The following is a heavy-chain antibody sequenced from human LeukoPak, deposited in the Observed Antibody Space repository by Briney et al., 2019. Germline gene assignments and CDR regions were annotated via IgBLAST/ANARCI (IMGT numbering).Heavy chain of an antibody. J-gene: IGHJ4*02. CDR1: GVSFSGYY. CDR2: INHSGST. Sequence: TSETLSLTCAVYGVSFSGYYWSWIRQPPGKGLEWIGEINHSGSTNYNPSLKSRVTISVDTSKNQFSLKLSSVTAADTAVYYCARGRDYYDSSGYPLYFDYWGQGTLVTVSS. CDR3: ARGRDYYDSSGYPLYFDY. V-gene: IGHV4-34*01. D-gene: IGHD3-22*01.